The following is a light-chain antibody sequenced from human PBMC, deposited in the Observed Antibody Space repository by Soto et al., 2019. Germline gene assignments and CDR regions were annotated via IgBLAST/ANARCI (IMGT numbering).Light chain of an antibody. V-gene: IGKV3-20*01. CDR3: QQYGSSLRT. CDR2: AAS. J-gene: IGKJ2*01. Sequence: EIVLTQSPGTLSLSPGERATLSCRASQSVGGNYLAWYQQKPGQAPRLLVYAASTRATGIPARFSGSGSGTDFSLTISRLEPEDFAVYYCQQYGSSLRTFVQGTKLEIK. CDR1: QSVGGNY.